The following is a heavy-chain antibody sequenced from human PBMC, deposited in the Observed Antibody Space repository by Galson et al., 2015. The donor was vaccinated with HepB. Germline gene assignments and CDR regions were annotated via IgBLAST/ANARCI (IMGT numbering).Heavy chain of an antibody. CDR2: ISYDGSNK. CDR3: ARSGYYYTEIDY. D-gene: IGHD3-3*01. CDR1: GFTFSSYA. J-gene: IGHJ4*02. V-gene: IGHV3-30-3*01. Sequence: SLRLSCAASGFTFSSYAMHWVRQAPGKGLEWVAVISYDGSNKYYADSVKGRFTISRDNSKNTLYLQMNSLRAEDTAVYYCARSGYYYTEIDYWGQGTLVTVSS.